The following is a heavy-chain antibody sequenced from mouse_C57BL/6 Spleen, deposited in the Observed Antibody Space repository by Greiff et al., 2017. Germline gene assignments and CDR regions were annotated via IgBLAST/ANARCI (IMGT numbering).Heavy chain of an antibody. D-gene: IGHD1-1*02. V-gene: IGHV5-16*01. J-gene: IGHJ2*01. CDR3: AREGWGLDY. CDR2: INYDGSST. CDR1: GFTFSDYY. Sequence: DVKLVESEGGLVQPGSSMKLSCTASGFTFSDYYMAWVRQVPEKGLEWVANINYDGSSTYYLDSLKSRFIISRDNAKNILYLQMSSLKSEDTATYYCAREGWGLDYWGQGATLTVSS.